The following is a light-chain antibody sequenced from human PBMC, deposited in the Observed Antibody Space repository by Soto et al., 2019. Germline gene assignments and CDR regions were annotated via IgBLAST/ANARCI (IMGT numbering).Light chain of an antibody. CDR1: QGISKY. CDR3: QKYNSAPWT. CDR2: AAS. V-gene: IGKV1-27*01. J-gene: IGKJ1*01. Sequence: DIQMTQSPSSLSASVGDRVTITCRASQGISKYLAWYQQQPGQSPKFLIYAASTLQSGVPSRFSGSGSGTDFTLTISSLQPEDVATYYCQKYNSAPWTFGQGTKVEIK.